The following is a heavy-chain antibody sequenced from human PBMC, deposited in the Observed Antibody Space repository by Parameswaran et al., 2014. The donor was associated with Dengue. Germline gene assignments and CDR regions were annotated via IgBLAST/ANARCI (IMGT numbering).Heavy chain of an antibody. J-gene: IGHJ6*02. CDR2: INPSGGST. Sequence: VRQAPGQGLEWMGIINPSGGSTSYAQKFQGRVTMTRDTSTSTVYMELSSLRSEDTAVYYCARDLHLWFGELGLDYGMDVWGQGTTVTVSS. CDR3: ARDLHLWFGELGLDYGMDV. D-gene: IGHD3-10*01. V-gene: IGHV1-46*01.